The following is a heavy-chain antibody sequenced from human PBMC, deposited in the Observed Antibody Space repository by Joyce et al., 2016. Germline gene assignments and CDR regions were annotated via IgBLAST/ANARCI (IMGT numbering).Heavy chain of an antibody. D-gene: IGHD1-14*01. CDR2: IYWNDDY. Sequence: QITLKESGPTLVTPTQTLTLTCTFSGVSLRTSGVGVSWIRQPPGKALEWLAVIYWNDDYYYSPSLKSRLTITRDASRNQVVLTVSNMDPVDTATYYCAHRGTGGYFDYWGQGTLVSASS. V-gene: IGHV2-5*01. CDR3: AHRGTGGYFDY. CDR1: GVSLRTSGVG. J-gene: IGHJ4*02.